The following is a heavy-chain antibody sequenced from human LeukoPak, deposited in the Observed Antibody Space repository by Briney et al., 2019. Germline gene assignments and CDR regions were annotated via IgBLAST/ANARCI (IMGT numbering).Heavy chain of an antibody. CDR1: GFTFSSYG. V-gene: IGHV3-48*01. J-gene: IGHJ6*03. Sequence: GGSLRLSCAASGFTFSSYGMTWVRQAPGKGLEWVSYISSSSSTIYYADSVKGRFTISRDNAKNSLYLQMNSLRAEDTAVYYCARDQRYGSGNYYYYYMDVWGKGTTVTVSS. CDR3: ARDQRYGSGNYYYYYMDV. CDR2: ISSSSSTI. D-gene: IGHD3-10*01.